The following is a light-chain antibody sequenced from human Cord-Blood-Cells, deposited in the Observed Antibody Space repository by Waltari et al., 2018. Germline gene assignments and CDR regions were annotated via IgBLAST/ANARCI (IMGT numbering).Light chain of an antibody. J-gene: IGKJ4*01. CDR2: DAS. CDR3: QQFNSYPLT. CDR1: QGISSA. V-gene: IGKV1-13*02. Sequence: AIKLTQSPSSLSASVGDRVTITCRASQGISSALAWYQQKPEKAPKLLIYDASSLESGVPSRFSGSGSGTDFTLTISSMQPEDFATYYCQQFNSYPLTFGGGTKVEIK.